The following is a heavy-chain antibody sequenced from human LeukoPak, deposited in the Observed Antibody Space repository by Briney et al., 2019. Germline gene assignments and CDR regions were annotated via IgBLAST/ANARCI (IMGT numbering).Heavy chain of an antibody. CDR1: GGSISSSSYY. Sequence: SETLSLTCTVSGGSISSSSYYWGWIRQPPGKGLEWIGSIYYSGYTFYNPSLKSRVTISVDTSKNQFSLKLSSVTAADTAFYYCARDGSAYYDFWSGYSPDAFDIWGQGTMVTVSS. V-gene: IGHV4-39*07. CDR2: IYYSGYT. D-gene: IGHD3-3*01. CDR3: ARDGSAYYDFWSGYSPDAFDI. J-gene: IGHJ3*02.